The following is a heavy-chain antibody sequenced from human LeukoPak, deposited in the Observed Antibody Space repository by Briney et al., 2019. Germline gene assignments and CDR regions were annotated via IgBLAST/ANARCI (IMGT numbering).Heavy chain of an antibody. V-gene: IGHV3-9*03. CDR3: AKASVDSSGYYHGFDY. CDR1: GFTFDDYA. D-gene: IGHD3-22*01. Sequence: GGSLRLSCTASGFTFDDYAMHWVRQAPGKGLESVSGISWNSGSIGYADSVKGRFTISRDTAKNSLYLKMNSLRAEDMALYYCAKASVDSSGYYHGFDYWGQGTLVTVSS. CDR2: ISWNSGSI. J-gene: IGHJ4*02.